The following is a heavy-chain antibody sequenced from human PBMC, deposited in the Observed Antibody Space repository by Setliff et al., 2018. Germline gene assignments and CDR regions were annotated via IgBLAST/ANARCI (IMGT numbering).Heavy chain of an antibody. D-gene: IGHD3-22*01. Sequence: GASVKVSCKASGYTFTSYGISWVRQAPGQGLEWMGWISAYNGNTNYAQKLQGRVTMTTDTSTSTAYMELRSLRSDDTAVYYCARGRRITMIVVPPGVFDIWGQGTMVTVSS. J-gene: IGHJ3*02. CDR2: ISAYNGNT. CDR1: GYTFTSYG. V-gene: IGHV1-18*01. CDR3: ARGRRITMIVVPPGVFDI.